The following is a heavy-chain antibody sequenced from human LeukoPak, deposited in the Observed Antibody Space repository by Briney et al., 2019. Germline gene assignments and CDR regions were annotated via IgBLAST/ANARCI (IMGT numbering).Heavy chain of an antibody. D-gene: IGHD3-10*01. Sequence: HSGGSLRLSCAASGFTFSSYSMNWVRQAPGKGLEWVTLTSYDGSNKYYADSVKGRFTISRDNSKNMLYLQMSSLRVEDTAVYYCGKDLGQMGWYGSGSIDYWGQGTLVTVSS. J-gene: IGHJ4*02. CDR3: GKDLGQMGWYGSGSIDY. CDR1: GFTFSSYS. V-gene: IGHV3-30*18. CDR2: TSYDGSNK.